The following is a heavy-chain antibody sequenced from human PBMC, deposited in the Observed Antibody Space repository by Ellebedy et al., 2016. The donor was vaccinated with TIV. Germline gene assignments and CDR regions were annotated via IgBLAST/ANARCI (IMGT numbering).Heavy chain of an antibody. CDR3: AKDRVVRGVTAAY. CDR2: INSDGSST. J-gene: IGHJ4*02. CDR1: GFTFSSYW. D-gene: IGHD3-10*01. V-gene: IGHV3-74*01. Sequence: GGSLRLXXAASGFTFSSYWMHWVRQAPGKGLVWVSRINSDGSSTSYADSVKGRITISRDNTKNTLYLQMNSLRAEDTAVYYCAKDRVVRGVTAAYWGQGTLVTVSS.